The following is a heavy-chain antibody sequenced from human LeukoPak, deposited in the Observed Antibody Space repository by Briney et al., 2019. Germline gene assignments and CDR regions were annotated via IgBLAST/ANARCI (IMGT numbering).Heavy chain of an antibody. D-gene: IGHD3-22*01. V-gene: IGHV3-21*01. CDR1: GFTFSSYG. Sequence: GGSLRLSCAASGFTFSSYGMHWVRQAPGKGLEWVSSISSSSSYIYYADSVKGRFTISRDNAKNSLYLQMNSLRAEDTAVYYCARVGGGYPGWWGQGTLVTVSS. J-gene: IGHJ4*02. CDR3: ARVGGGYPGW. CDR2: ISSSSSYI.